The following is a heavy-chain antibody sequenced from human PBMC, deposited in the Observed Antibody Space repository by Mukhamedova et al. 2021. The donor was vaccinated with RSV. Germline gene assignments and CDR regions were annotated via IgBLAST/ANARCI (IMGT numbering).Heavy chain of an antibody. J-gene: IGHJ4*02. D-gene: IGHD5-24*01. CDR3: VRLGDGYSHYFDY. V-gene: IGHV7-4-1*02. CDR2: GNP. Sequence: GNPTYAQGFTGRFVFSLDTSVSTAYLQISSLKAEDTAVYYCVRLGDGYSHYFDYWGQGTLVTVSS.